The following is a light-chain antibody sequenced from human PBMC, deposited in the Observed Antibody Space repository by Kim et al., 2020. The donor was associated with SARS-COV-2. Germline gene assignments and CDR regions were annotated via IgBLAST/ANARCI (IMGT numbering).Light chain of an antibody. CDR2: DAS. J-gene: IGKJ4*01. CDR1: QGIGSD. Sequence: AIQLTQSPSSLSASVGDRVTITCRASQGIGSDLAWYQQEPGKPPKLLIFDASTLQSGVPSRFCGSGSGTDFTLTISSLQPEDFATYYCQQFSYYALSFGGGTKVDIK. CDR3: QQFSYYALS. V-gene: IGKV1D-13*01.